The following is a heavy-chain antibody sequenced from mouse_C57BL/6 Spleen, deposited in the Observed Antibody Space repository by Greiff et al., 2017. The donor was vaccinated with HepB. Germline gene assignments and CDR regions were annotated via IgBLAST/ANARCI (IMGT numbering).Heavy chain of an antibody. J-gene: IGHJ1*03. CDR2: FYPGSGSI. D-gene: IGHD1-1*01. Sequence: QVHVKQSGAELVKPGASVKLSCKASGYTFTEYTIHWVKQRSGQGLEWIGWFYPGSGSIKYNEKFKDKATLTADKSSSTVYMELSRLTSEDSAVYFCARHGPYYYGSSYNWYFDVWGTGTTVTVSS. CDR1: GYTFTEYT. CDR3: ARHGPYYYGSSYNWYFDV. V-gene: IGHV1-62-2*01.